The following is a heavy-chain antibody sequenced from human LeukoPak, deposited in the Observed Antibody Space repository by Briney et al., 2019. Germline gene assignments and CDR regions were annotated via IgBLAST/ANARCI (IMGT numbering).Heavy chain of an antibody. CDR1: GFPFSSYA. J-gene: IGHJ5*02. CDR3: ARAQVGAPTDL. Sequence: GGSLRLSCAASGFPFSSYAMYWFRQAPGKGLVWVARIHGDGDNISYADSVRGRFTISRDNAKDTLYLHVNSLRPEDTAVYYCARAQVGAPTDLWGQGTLVTVSS. D-gene: IGHD1-26*01. V-gene: IGHV3-74*01. CDR2: IHGDGDNI.